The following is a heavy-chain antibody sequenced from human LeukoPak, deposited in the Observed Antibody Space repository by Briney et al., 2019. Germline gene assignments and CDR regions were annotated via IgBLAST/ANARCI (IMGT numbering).Heavy chain of an antibody. J-gene: IGHJ4*02. V-gene: IGHV3-48*04. D-gene: IGHD1-26*01. CDR2: ISSSSDTI. CDR1: GFTFGPYT. CDR3: ASGMRVGPNI. Sequence: PGGSLRLSCPASGFTFGPYTMNWVRQAPGKGLEWVSYISSSSDTIYYADSVKGRFTISRDNGKNSLYLQMNSLRAEDTAVYYCASGMRVGPNIWGQGTLVTVSS.